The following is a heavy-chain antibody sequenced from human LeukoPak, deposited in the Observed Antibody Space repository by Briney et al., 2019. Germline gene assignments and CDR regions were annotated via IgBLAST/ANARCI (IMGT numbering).Heavy chain of an antibody. V-gene: IGHV5-51*01. CDR1: GYSFTSHW. CDR3: ARHRYCSGGSCYPDAFDI. J-gene: IGHJ3*02. CDR2: IYPGDSDT. D-gene: IGHD2-15*01. Sequence: GESLKISCKGSGYSFTSHWIGWVRQMPGKGLEWMGIIYPGDSDTRYSPSFQGQVTISADKSISTAYLQWSSLKASDTAMYYCARHRYCSGGSCYPDAFDIWGQGTMVTVSS.